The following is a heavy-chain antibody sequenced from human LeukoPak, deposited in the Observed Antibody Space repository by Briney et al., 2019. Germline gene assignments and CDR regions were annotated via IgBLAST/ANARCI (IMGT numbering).Heavy chain of an antibody. CDR2: ISAYNGNT. J-gene: IGHJ4*02. CDR3: ARGTAAAGLRN. Sequence: ASVKVSCKASGYTFISYGVTWVRQAPGQGLEWMGWISAYNGNTNYAQKFQGRVTMTTDTSTNTAYMELRSLRSDDTAVYYCARGTAAAGLRNWGQGTLVTVSS. D-gene: IGHD6-13*01. V-gene: IGHV1-18*01. CDR1: GYTFISYG.